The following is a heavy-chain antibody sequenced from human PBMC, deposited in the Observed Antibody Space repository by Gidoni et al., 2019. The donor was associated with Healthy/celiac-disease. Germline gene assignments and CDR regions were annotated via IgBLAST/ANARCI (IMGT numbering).Heavy chain of an antibody. CDR3: ARESRDYYGSGSRNWFDP. J-gene: IGHJ5*02. V-gene: IGHV3-33*01. Sequence: ASEFTYGSYGMHWVRQAPGKGLEWVAVIWYDGSNKYYADSVKGRFTISRDNSKNTLYLQMNSLRAEDTAVYYCARESRDYYGSGSRNWFDPWGQGTLVTVSS. CDR1: EFTYGSYG. D-gene: IGHD3-10*01. CDR2: IWYDGSNK.